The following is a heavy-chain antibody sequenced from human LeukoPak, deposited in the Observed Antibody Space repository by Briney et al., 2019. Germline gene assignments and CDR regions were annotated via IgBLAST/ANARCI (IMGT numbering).Heavy chain of an antibody. CDR1: VFSFTNYW. V-gene: IGHV5-51*01. CDR2: IYPGDSDT. Sequence: GESLKISRKTSVFSFTNYWIARVRQMPGEGLEWMGSIYPGDSDTTYNPSFQGQVTISADRSIKTAYLQWSSLKASDTAMYYCARERSSQGYFDFWGQGTLVTVSS. J-gene: IGHJ4*02. CDR3: ARERSSQGYFDF. D-gene: IGHD6-6*01.